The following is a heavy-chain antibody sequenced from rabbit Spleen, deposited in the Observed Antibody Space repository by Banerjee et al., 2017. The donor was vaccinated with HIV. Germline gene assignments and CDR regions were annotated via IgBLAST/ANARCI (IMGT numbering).Heavy chain of an antibody. Sequence: QEQLVESGGGLVKPGSSLTLTCTASGFSFSNSYDMSWVRQAPGKGLEWIGSIYTGNGKNYYASWAKGRFTISKTSSTTVTLQLTSLTAADTATYFCVRGDGGYDYIDGYFRLWGPGTLVTVS. CDR1: GFSFSNSYD. V-gene: IGHV1S45*01. J-gene: IGHJ4*01. D-gene: IGHD6-1*01. CDR3: VRGDGGYDYIDGYFRL. CDR2: IYTGNGKN.